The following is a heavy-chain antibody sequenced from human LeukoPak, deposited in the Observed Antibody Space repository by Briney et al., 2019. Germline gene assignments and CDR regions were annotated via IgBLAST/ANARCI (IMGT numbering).Heavy chain of an antibody. CDR3: ARRAYYYYGMDV. CDR1: GYSFTSYW. J-gene: IGHJ6*02. V-gene: IGHV5-51*01. CDR2: IYPGDSDT. Sequence: GESPKISCKGSGYSFTSYWIACVRQMPGKGLQGMGIIYPGDSDTRYSPSFQGQVTISADKSISTAYLQWSSLKASDTATYSCARRAYYYYGMDVWGQGTTVTVSS.